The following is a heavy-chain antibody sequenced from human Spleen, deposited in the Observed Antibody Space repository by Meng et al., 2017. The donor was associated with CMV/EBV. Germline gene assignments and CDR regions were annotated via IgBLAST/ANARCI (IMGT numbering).Heavy chain of an antibody. J-gene: IGHJ5*02. D-gene: IGHD2-21*01. Sequence: GESLKISCAASGFTVSSNYMSWVRQAPGKGLEWVSVIYSGGSTYYADSVKGRFTISRDNSKNTLYLQMNSLRAEDTAVYYCAKDLLAYCGGDCYDNWFDPWGQGTLVTV. CDR2: IYSGGST. V-gene: IGHV3-53*01. CDR1: GFTVSSNY. CDR3: AKDLLAYCGGDCYDNWFDP.